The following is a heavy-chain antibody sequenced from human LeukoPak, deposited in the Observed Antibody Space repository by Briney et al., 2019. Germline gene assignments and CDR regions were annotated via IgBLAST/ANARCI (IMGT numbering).Heavy chain of an antibody. D-gene: IGHD6-19*01. V-gene: IGHV1-2*02. CDR1: RYTFTAYN. Sequence: ASVKVSCKAPRYTFTAYNLCSVRDTPGQGGEWVGWIEPINVVAHSTQNLQGRVTMTRDTSISTGYMELNRLSSDDTAVFYCATESTVAVSNLAYWGQGTLVTVSS. J-gene: IGHJ4*02. CDR3: ATESTVAVSNLAY. CDR2: IEPINVVA.